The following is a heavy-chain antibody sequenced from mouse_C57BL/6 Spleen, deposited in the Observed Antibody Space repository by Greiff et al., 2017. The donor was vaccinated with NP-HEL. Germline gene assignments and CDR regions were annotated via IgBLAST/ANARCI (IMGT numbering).Heavy chain of an antibody. V-gene: IGHV14-2*01. D-gene: IGHD2-2*01. J-gene: IGHJ4*01. CDR1: GFNIKDYS. Sequence: EVQLQQSGAELVKPGASVKLSCTASGFNIKDYSMHWVKQRPEQGLEWIGRIDPEDGDTKYAPKFQGKATITADTSSNTAYLQLSSLTSEDTAVYYCATPMVTRAMDDWGQGASVTVAS. CDR3: ATPMVTRAMDD. CDR2: IDPEDGDT.